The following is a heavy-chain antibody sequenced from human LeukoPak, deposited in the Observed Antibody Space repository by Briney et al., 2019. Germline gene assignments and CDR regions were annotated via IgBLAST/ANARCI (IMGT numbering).Heavy chain of an antibody. CDR2: IKQDGGGK. CDR3: ARGDGTTVSKQSPYYVEY. CDR1: GFTFSSYW. J-gene: IGHJ4*02. V-gene: IGHV3-7*01. Sequence: PGGSLRLSCAASGFTFSSYWMSWVRQAPGKGLEWVANIKQDGGGKYYVDSVRGRSTISRDNAKNSLSLQMNSLRAEDTAVYYCARGDGTTVSKQSPYYVEYWGQGTLVTVSS. D-gene: IGHD4-17*01.